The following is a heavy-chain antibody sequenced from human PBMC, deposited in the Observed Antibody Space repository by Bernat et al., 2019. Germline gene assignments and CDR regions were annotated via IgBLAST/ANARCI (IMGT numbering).Heavy chain of an antibody. D-gene: IGHD2-15*01. V-gene: IGHV3-72*01. Sequence: GQLVEAGGGLVQAGGALRLSGAASGFTFSDHYMDWVRQAPGKGLEWVGRPRNKADSYTTEYAASVKGRFTISRDDSKNSLYLQMNSLKTEDPAVYYCARVSGSGGSYYVPYYYYGMDVWGQGTTVTVSS. J-gene: IGHJ6*02. CDR1: GFTFSDHY. CDR2: PRNKADSYTT. CDR3: ARVSGSGGSYYVPYYYYGMDV.